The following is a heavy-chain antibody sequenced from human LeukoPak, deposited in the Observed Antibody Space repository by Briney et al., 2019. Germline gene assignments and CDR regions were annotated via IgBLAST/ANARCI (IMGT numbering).Heavy chain of an antibody. V-gene: IGHV3-73*01. CDR2: IRSKANSYAT. CDR1: GFTFSGSA. D-gene: IGHD6-19*01. Sequence: GGALGLSWAASGFTFSGSAMHWVRQPSGKGLGWVGRIRSKANSYATAYAASVEGRFTISRDDSKNTAYLQMNRLKTEDAAVYYCTRWGVAGTENYYGMDVWGQGTTVTVSS. CDR3: TRWGVAGTENYYGMDV. J-gene: IGHJ6*02.